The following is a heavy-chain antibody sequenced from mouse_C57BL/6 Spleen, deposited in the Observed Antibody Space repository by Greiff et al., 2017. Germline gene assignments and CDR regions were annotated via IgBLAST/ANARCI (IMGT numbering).Heavy chain of an antibody. V-gene: IGHV1-69*01. CDR1: GYTFTSYW. D-gene: IGHD3-2*01. J-gene: IGHJ4*01. Sequence: QVQLQQPGAELVMPGASVKLSCKASGYTFTSYWMHWVKQRPGQGLEWIGEIDPSDSYTNYNQKFKGKATLTVDKSSSTASMQLSSLTSENAAVYYCASSGTARATPYAMDYWGQGTSVTVSS. CDR3: ASSGTARATPYAMDY. CDR2: IDPSDSYT.